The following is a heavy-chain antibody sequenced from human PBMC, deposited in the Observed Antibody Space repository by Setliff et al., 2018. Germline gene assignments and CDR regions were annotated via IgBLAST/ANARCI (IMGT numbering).Heavy chain of an antibody. Sequence: ASVKVSCKASGYTFTSYGVSWVRQAPGQGLEWMGWISAYNGNINYAQKFQGRVTIITDESTSTAFMQLSSLRSEDTAVYYCVRERYFDYWGQGTLVTVSS. CDR1: GYTFTSYG. CDR3: VRERYFDY. J-gene: IGHJ4*02. V-gene: IGHV1-18*01. CDR2: ISAYNGNI.